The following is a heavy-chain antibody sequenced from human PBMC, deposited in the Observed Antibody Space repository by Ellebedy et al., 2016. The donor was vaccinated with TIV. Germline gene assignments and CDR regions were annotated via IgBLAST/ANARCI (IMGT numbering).Heavy chain of an antibody. D-gene: IGHD2-21*02. CDR3: ARWLSGGPGQIVVVTARGAGFDY. J-gene: IGHJ4*02. CDR2: IYYSGST. CDR1: GGSISSGGYY. Sequence: MPSETLSLTCTVSGGSISSGGYYWSWIRQHPGKGLEWIGYIYYSGSTYYNPSLKSRVTISVDTSKNQFSLKLSSVTAADTAVYYCARWLSGGPGQIVVVTARGAGFDYWGQGTLVTVSS. V-gene: IGHV4-31*03.